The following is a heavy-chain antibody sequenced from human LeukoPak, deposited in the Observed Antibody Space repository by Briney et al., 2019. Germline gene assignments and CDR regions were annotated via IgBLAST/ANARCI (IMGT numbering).Heavy chain of an antibody. Sequence: GGSLRLSCAASGFTFSDYYMSWIRQAPGKGLEWVSYISSSGSTIYYADSVKGRFTISRDNAKNSLYLQMNSLRAEDTAVYYCARDVEVGSSWYDYWGQGTLVTVSS. CDR2: ISSSGSTI. CDR3: ARDVEVGSSWYDY. CDR1: GFTFSDYY. J-gene: IGHJ4*02. D-gene: IGHD6-13*01. V-gene: IGHV3-11*04.